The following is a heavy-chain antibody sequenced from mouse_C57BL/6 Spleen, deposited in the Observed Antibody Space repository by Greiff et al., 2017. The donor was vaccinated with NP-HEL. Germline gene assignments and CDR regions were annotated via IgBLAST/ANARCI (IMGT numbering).Heavy chain of an antibody. CDR3: ARGGGYDGFDY. J-gene: IGHJ2*01. V-gene: IGHV1-50*01. Sequence: QVQLQQPGAELVKPGASVKLSCKASGYTFTSYWMQSVKQRPGQGLEWIGEIDPSDSYTNYNQKFKGKATLTVDTSSSTAYMQLSSLTSEDSAVYYCARGGGYDGFDYWGQGTTLTVSS. D-gene: IGHD2-2*01. CDR1: GYTFTSYW. CDR2: IDPSDSYT.